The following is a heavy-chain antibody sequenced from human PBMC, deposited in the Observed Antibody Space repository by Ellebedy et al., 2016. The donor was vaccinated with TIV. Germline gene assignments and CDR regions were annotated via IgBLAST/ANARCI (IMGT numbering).Heavy chain of an antibody. Sequence: AASVKVSCKASAYTFTSYGINWVRQAAGHGLEWMTWMNPDSGNTGYAQKFQVRVTLTRNISISTAYMELSSLTSEDTAVYYCASSSSIAVAAHWGQGTLVTVSS. J-gene: IGHJ4*02. CDR2: MNPDSGNT. CDR3: ASSSSIAVAAH. V-gene: IGHV1-8*01. D-gene: IGHD6-13*01. CDR1: AYTFTSYG.